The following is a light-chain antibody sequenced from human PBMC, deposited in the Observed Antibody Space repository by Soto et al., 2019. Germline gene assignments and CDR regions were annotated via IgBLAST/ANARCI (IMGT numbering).Light chain of an antibody. CDR3: SAYTRNSTLV. V-gene: IGLV2-14*01. CDR1: SSDVGGYNY. CDR2: EVS. J-gene: IGLJ2*01. Sequence: QSALTQPASVSGSPGQSITISCTGTSSDVGGYNYVYWYQQHPGKAPKLMIYEVSNRPSGVSNRFSGSKSGNTASLTISRLQAEDEADYYCSAYTRNSTLVFGGGTKLTVL.